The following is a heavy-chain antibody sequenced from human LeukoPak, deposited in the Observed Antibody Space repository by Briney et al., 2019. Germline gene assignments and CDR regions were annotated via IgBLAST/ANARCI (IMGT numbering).Heavy chain of an antibody. D-gene: IGHD3-22*01. CDR3: ARDENYYDSSGYDWNNFDY. V-gene: IGHV3-21*01. CDR2: ISSSSYI. Sequence: GGSLRLSCAASGFTFCSYSMNWVRQAPGKGLEWVSSISSSSYIYYADSVKGRFTISRDNAKNSLYLQMNSLRAEDTAVYYCARDENYYDSSGYDWNNFDYWGQGTLVTVSS. J-gene: IGHJ4*02. CDR1: GFTFCSYS.